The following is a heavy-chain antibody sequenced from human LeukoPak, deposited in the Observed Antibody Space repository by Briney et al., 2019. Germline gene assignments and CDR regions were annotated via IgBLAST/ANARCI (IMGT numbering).Heavy chain of an antibody. V-gene: IGHV3-23*01. CDR3: ARDPTQYGHFDY. Sequence: GGSLRLSCAASGFTFSSYAMNWVRQAPGKGLEWVSVISGSGGSTYYADSVKGRFTISRDNSKNTLYLQMNSLSDEDTAVYYCARDPTQYGHFDYWGQGTLVTVSS. CDR2: ISGSGGST. D-gene: IGHD3-10*01. J-gene: IGHJ4*02. CDR1: GFTFSSYA.